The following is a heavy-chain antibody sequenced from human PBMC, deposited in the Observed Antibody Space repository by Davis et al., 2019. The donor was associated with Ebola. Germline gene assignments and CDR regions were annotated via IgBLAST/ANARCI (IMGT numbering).Heavy chain of an antibody. V-gene: IGHV1-46*01. CDR2: INPITGGT. D-gene: IGHD3-22*01. CDR1: GYRFTSYY. CDR3: EREGGRYYDSSGYVFNI. Sequence: ASVKVSCKASGYRFTSYYMHWVRQAPGQGLEWMGIINPITGGTSYAQNFQVRVNMTRDTSTSTVYMEVSSLRSEDTAVYYCEREGGRYYDSSGYVFNIWGQGTMVKVSS. J-gene: IGHJ3*02.